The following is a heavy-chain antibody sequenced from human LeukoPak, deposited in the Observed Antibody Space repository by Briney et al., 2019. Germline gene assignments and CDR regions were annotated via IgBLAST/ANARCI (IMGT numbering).Heavy chain of an antibody. D-gene: IGHD1-14*01. J-gene: IGHJ6*02. V-gene: IGHV4-30-4*01. Sequence: SETLSLTCTVSGGSIPSGDYYWSWIRQPPGQGLEWIGVIYYSGTTDYNPSLKSRVIISLDTSKNQLSVKLTSVTAADTAVYYCARGNGRFYYGMDVWGPGTAVTVS. CDR2: IYYSGTT. CDR1: GGSIPSGDYY. CDR3: ARGNGRFYYGMDV.